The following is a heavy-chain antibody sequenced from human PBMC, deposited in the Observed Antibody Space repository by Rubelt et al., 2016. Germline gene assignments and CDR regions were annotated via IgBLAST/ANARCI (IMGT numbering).Heavy chain of an antibody. CDR2: IYYSGST. CDR1: GGSISDYY. J-gene: IGHJ4*02. Sequence: QLQLQESGPGLVKPSETLSLTCTVSGGSISDYYWNWIRQAPGQGLELIGYIYYSGSTNYNPSLKRRITISVDTSKNQVSLDGVSVTAADTAVYYWARVHRTAAGRPFDNGGQGILVAVSS. CDR3: ARVHRTAAGRPFDN. V-gene: IGHV4-59*08. D-gene: IGHD6-13*01.